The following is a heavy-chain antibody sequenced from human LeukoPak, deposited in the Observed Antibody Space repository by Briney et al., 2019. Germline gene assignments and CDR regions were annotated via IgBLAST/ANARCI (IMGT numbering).Heavy chain of an antibody. Sequence: GGSLRLSCAASGFTFSSYGMHWVRQAPGKGLEWVAVIWYDGSNKYYADYVKGRFTISRDNAKNSLYLQMNSLRAEDTAVYYCARDRAIAAAGTMDYWGQGTLVTVSS. J-gene: IGHJ4*02. V-gene: IGHV3-33*01. CDR1: GFTFSSYG. CDR2: IWYDGSNK. CDR3: ARDRAIAAAGTMDY. D-gene: IGHD6-13*01.